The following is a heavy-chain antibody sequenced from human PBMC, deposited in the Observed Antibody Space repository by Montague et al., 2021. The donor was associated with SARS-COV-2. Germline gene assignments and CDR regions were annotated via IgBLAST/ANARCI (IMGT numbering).Heavy chain of an antibody. CDR1: GDSVTDYY. Sequence: SETLSLTCTVSGDSVTDYYWRWSRQPPGKGLEWVGGVLYNNGTNINPSLKSRVAIFVDTSKNHFSPRLTSVTAADTAFDYCVRHPHYDGLNGAPDFWDQGTLVTVSS. D-gene: IGHD3-9*01. V-gene: IGHV4-59*08. J-gene: IGHJ4*02. CDR2: VLYNNGT. CDR3: VRHPHYDGLNGAPDF.